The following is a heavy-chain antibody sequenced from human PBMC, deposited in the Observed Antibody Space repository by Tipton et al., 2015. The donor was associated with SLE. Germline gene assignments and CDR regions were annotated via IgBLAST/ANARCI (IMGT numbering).Heavy chain of an antibody. CDR3: ARGPNWGEYYFDY. D-gene: IGHD7-27*01. CDR1: GFTFSSYA. Sequence: SLRLSCAASGFTFSSYAMHWVRQAPGKGLEWVAVISYDGSNKDFAASVKGRFTISRDNSKNTLYLQMNSLRAEDTAVYFCARGPNWGEYYFDYWGQGTLVTVSS. V-gene: IGHV3-30-3*01. J-gene: IGHJ4*02. CDR2: ISYDGSNK.